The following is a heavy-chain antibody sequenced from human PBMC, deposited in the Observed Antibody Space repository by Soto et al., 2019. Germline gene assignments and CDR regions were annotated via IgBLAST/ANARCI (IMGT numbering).Heavy chain of an antibody. CDR1: GFTFRSYV. CDR3: AGRGTTGGLDV. V-gene: IGHV3-30*19. CDR2: TSYDGSDK. J-gene: IGHJ1*01. D-gene: IGHD3-16*01. Sequence: QVQLVESGGGVVQPGTSLRVSCVGSGFTFRSYVIHWVRQAPGKGLEWVALTSYDGSDKYYDDSVRGRFTISRDNSRNTVELHMDSLSFEETAIYYCAGRGTTGGLDVWGQGTLVSVSS.